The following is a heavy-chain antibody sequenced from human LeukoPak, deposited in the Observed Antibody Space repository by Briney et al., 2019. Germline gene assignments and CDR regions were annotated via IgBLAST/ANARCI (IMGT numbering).Heavy chain of an antibody. D-gene: IGHD3-3*01. CDR3: ARGPGGTIYGVYAMDV. V-gene: IGHV4-34*01. J-gene: IGHJ6*02. CDR2: INHSGII. CDR1: GGSFSGYY. Sequence: PSETLSLTCAVYGGSFSGYYWSWIRQPPVKGLEWIGEINHSGIINSKPSLRSRVTISIHTSERQFSLELKSVTAADTGVYYCARGPGGTIYGVYAMDVWGQGTTVTVSS.